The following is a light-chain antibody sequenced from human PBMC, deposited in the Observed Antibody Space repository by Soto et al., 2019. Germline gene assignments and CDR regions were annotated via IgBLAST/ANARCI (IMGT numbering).Light chain of an antibody. V-gene: IGKV3-20*01. Sequence: EIVLTQSPGTLSLSPGERATLSCRAGQSVSSSYLVRYQQKSGEAPRLLNYGASSRATGIPERFSGSGSGTDFNLTISRLQPKDFAVYYYHPYYSSHLSFGGGTKVEIK. J-gene: IGKJ4*01. CDR1: QSVSSSY. CDR2: GAS. CDR3: HPYYSSHLS.